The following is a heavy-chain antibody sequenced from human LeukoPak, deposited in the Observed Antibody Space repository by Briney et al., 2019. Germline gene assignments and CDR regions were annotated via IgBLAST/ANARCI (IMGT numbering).Heavy chain of an antibody. CDR2: IYPGDSDT. V-gene: IGHV5-51*01. D-gene: IGHD5-12*01. Sequence: ASVKVSCKASGYTFTSYWIGWVRQMPGKGLEWMGIIYPGDSDTRYSPSFQGQVTISADKSISTAYLQWSSLKASDTAMYYCARHGGYSGYDSGGGFDYWGQGTLVTVSS. CDR1: GYTFTSYW. CDR3: ARHGGYSGYDSGGGFDY. J-gene: IGHJ4*02.